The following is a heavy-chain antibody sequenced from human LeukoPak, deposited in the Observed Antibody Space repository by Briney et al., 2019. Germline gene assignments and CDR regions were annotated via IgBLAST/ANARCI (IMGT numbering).Heavy chain of an antibody. D-gene: IGHD1-7*01. J-gene: IGHJ4*02. Sequence: GGSLRLSCAASGFTFSSYSMNWVRQAPGKGLEWVSSISSSSSYIYYADSVKGRFTISRDNAKNSLYLQMNSLRAEGTAVYYCARYNWNYAYYFDYWGQGTLVTVSS. CDR1: GFTFSSYS. CDR2: ISSSSSYI. CDR3: ARYNWNYAYYFDY. V-gene: IGHV3-21*01.